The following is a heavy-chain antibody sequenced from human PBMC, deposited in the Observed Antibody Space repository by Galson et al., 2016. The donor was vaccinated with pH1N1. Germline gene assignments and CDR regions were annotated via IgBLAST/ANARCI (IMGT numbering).Heavy chain of an antibody. V-gene: IGHV6-1*01. CDR1: GDSVSSNSAT. Sequence: CAISGDSVSSNSATWNWIRQSPSRGLEWLGRTYYRSKWYNDYAESVKSRIIISPDTSKNQLSMQLNSVTPANTAVYYCARGVNDYDFWSGYQDHAAFDIWGQGTMVIVSS. CDR2: TYYRSKWYN. D-gene: IGHD3-3*01. CDR3: ARGVNDYDFWSGYQDHAAFDI. J-gene: IGHJ3*02.